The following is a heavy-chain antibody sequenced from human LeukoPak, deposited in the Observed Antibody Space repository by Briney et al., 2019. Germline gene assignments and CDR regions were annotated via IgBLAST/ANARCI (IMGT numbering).Heavy chain of an antibody. J-gene: IGHJ6*03. Sequence: PGGSLRLSCAAPGFTFSSYWMSWVRQAPGKGLEWVANIKQDGSEKYYVDSVKGRFTISRDNAENSLYLQMNSLRAEDTAVYYCARVSKSQFYYYYYYMDVWGKGTTVTVSS. V-gene: IGHV3-7*01. CDR2: IKQDGSEK. CDR1: GFTFSSYW. CDR3: ARVSKSQFYYYYYYMDV.